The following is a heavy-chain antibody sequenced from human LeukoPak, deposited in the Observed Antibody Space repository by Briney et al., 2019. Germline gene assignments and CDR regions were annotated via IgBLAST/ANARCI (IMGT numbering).Heavy chain of an antibody. J-gene: IGHJ4*02. Sequence: GESLRLSCAASGFTFSTYSMTWVRQGPGKGLEWVSSIYPNGGSTYYADSVKGRFTISRDNSKNTLYLQMNSLRAEDTAVYYCARDIEMATMSFGYWGQGTLVTVSS. V-gene: IGHV3-23*01. D-gene: IGHD5-24*01. CDR2: IYPNGGST. CDR1: GFTFSTYS. CDR3: ARDIEMATMSFGY.